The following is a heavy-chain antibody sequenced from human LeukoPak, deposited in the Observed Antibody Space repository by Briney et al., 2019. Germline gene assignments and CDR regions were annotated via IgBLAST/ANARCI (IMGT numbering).Heavy chain of an antibody. CDR3: ARVRWELLGGFDY. CDR1: GGSISSYY. CDR2: IYYSGST. J-gene: IGHJ4*02. D-gene: IGHD1-26*01. Sequence: PSETLSLTCTVSGGSISSYYWSWIRQPPGKGLEWIGYIYYSGSTNYNPSLKSRVTISVDTSKNQFSLKLSSVTAADTAVYYCARVRWELLGGFDYWGQGTLVTVSS. V-gene: IGHV4-59*01.